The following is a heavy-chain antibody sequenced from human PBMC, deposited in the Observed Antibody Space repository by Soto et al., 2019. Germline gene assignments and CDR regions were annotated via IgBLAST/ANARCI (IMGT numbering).Heavy chain of an antibody. CDR2: ISSSSSYI. V-gene: IGHV3-21*01. CDR3: ARGQYLRGIYYYMDV. D-gene: IGHD3-16*01. Sequence: PGGSLRLSCAASGFTFSSYSMNWVRQAPGKGLEWVSSISSSSSYIYYADSVKGRFTISRDNAKNSLYLQMNSLRAEDTAVYYCARGQYLRGIYYYMDVWGKGTTVTVSS. J-gene: IGHJ6*03. CDR1: GFTFSSYS.